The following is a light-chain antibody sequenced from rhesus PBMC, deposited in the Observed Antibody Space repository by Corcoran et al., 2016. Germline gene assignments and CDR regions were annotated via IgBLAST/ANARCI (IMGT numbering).Light chain of an antibody. CDR1: SSHIGSNI. Sequence: QSVLTQPPSASEAARKSVTISCSGSSSHIGSNIVSWYQQLPETTPKLLIYYNDRRASGVSDRFSGSKSGTSASLAISGRQTDDEADYYCAAWDVSLSGYIFGAGTRLTVL. J-gene: IGLJ1*01. CDR2: YND. CDR3: AAWDVSLSGYI. V-gene: IGLV1-60*01.